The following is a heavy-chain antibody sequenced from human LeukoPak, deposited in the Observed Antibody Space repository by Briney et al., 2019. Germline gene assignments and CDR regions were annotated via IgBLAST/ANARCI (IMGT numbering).Heavy chain of an antibody. D-gene: IGHD3-9*01. CDR3: AKWGDYDILTGYYVSDF. CDR2: ICGSGGST. J-gene: IGHJ4*02. CDR1: GFTSISYA. V-gene: IGHV3-23*01. Sequence: GGSLRLSCVASGFTSISYAMSWVRQAPGKGREWVSAICGSGGSTYYADSVKGRFTISRDNSKNTLYVEMNTLRAEDTAVYYCAKWGDYDILTGYYVSDFWGQGTLVTVSS.